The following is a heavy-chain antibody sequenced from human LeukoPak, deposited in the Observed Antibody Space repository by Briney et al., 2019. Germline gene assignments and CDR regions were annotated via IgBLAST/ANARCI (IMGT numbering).Heavy chain of an antibody. CDR3: AKAPVTSCRGAFCYPFDY. CDR1: GLSLNSYA. V-gene: IGHV3-23*01. Sequence: GGSPRLSCTASGLSLNSYAMSWVRQVPGKGLEWVSASSSSDDGKWYAESVRGRFTISRDTSKNTVYLQMNSLRVEDAGVYYCAKAPVTSCRGAFCYPFDYWGHGTLVTVSS. J-gene: IGHJ4*01. CDR2: SSSSDDGK. D-gene: IGHD2-21*01.